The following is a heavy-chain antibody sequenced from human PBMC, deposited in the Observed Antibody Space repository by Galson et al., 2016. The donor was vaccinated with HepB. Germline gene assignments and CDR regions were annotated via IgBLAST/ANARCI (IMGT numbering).Heavy chain of an antibody. Sequence: SLRLSCAVSGFTLSTSSMSWVRQAPGKGLEWVSTISADASRRYYATSVKGRFTFSRDESMNTLFLQMNSLGVEDTAIYYCAKGGSYYPVWGQGTLVTVSS. V-gene: IGHV3-23*01. CDR2: ISADASRR. D-gene: IGHD1-26*01. J-gene: IGHJ4*02. CDR3: AKGGSYYPV. CDR1: GFTLSTSS.